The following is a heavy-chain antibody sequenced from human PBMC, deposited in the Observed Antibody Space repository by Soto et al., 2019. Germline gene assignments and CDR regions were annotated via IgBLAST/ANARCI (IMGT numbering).Heavy chain of an antibody. CDR1: GFTFSTSA. CDR3: AKGPTVFGAVISFDYYYGMYV. D-gene: IGHD3-3*01. CDR2: ISGSGAGT. V-gene: IGHV3-23*01. J-gene: IGHJ6*02. Sequence: LRLSCTASGFTFSTSAMSWVRQPPGRGLEWVSGISGSGAGTYYADSVKGRFTISRDNSKNTLYLQMSGLRAEDAAVYYCAKGPTVFGAVISFDYYYGMYVWGQGTPVTVSS.